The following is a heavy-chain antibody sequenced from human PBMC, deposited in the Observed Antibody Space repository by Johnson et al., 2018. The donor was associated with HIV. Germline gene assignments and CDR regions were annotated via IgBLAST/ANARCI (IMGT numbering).Heavy chain of an antibody. V-gene: IGHV3-20*04. CDR1: GFIFGDYG. Sequence: EVQVVESGGGVLRPGGSLRLSCEGFGFIFGDYGLSWVRQRPGKGLQWVSGINWNGGSTGYADSVKGRCTISRDNGKTSLYMQMNNLRADDTALYYCAAVDTVMVTGAFDSWGQGTMVTVSS. J-gene: IGHJ3*02. CDR3: AAVDTVMVTGAFDS. CDR2: INWNGGST. D-gene: IGHD5-18*01.